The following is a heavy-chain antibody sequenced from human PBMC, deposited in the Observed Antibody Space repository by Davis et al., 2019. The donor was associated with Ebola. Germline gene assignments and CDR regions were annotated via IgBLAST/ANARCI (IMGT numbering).Heavy chain of an antibody. V-gene: IGHV4-30-4*07. J-gene: IGHJ4*02. CDR3: ASGDNFDY. CDR2: IYYSGST. Sequence: MPSETLSLTCAVSDGSISSGDYSWSWIRQPPGKGLEWIGYIYYSGSTYYNPSLKSRVTISVDTSKNQFSLKLSSVTAADTAVYYCASGDNFDYWGQGTLVTVSS. CDR1: DGSISSGDYS. D-gene: IGHD2-21*01.